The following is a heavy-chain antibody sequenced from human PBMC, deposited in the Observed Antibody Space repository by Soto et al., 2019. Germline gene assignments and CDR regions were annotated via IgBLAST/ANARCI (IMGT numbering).Heavy chain of an antibody. CDR1: GFSFSDYT. CDR2: ISGSTSYT. Sequence: VQLVESGGGLVKPGGSLRLSCAASGFSFSDYTMNWVHQAPGKGLEWVSSISGSTSYTYYADSLKGRFTVSRDNAEKSLYLQMHSLRAEDTAVYYCARDGAFCSGTGCRDYYHYMDFWGKGTTVTVSS. D-gene: IGHD2-2*01. J-gene: IGHJ6*03. CDR3: ARDGAFCSGTGCRDYYHYMDF. V-gene: IGHV3-21*01.